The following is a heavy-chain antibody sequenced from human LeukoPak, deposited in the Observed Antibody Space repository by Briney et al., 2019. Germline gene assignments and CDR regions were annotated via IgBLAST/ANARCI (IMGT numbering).Heavy chain of an antibody. Sequence: SVKVSCKASGGTFSGYAISWVRQAPGQGLEWMGGIIPIFGTANYAQKFQGRVTITTDESTSTAYMELSSLRSEDTAVYYCARDEVVAATGESYYYYGMHVWGQGTTVTVSS. CDR2: IIPIFGTA. V-gene: IGHV1-69*05. J-gene: IGHJ6*02. CDR3: ARDEVVAATGESYYYYGMHV. CDR1: GGTFSGYA. D-gene: IGHD2-15*01.